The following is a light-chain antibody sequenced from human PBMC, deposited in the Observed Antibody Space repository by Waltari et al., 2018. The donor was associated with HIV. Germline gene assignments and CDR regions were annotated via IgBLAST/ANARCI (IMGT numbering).Light chain of an antibody. CDR1: QSLLLNFNNKTY. CDR2: WAS. CDR3: QQCYSTPWT. J-gene: IGKJ1*01. Sequence: DIVMNQSPASLAVSLGERATINCKSNQSLLLNFNNKTYLTWYQQKPGQSPKLLLYWASTRESGVPDRFSGSGSGTDFNLTISSLQAEDVATYYCQQCYSTPWTFGRGTKVEI. V-gene: IGKV4-1*01.